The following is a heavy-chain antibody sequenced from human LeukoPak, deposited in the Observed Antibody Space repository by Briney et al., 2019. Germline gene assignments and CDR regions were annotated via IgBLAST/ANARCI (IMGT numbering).Heavy chain of an antibody. V-gene: IGHV1-69-2*01. Sequence: RASVEVSCKASGYTFTDYYMHWVQQAPGKGLEWMGRVDPEDGETIYAERFQGRVTITADTSTDTAYMELSSLRSEDTAMYYCATLNAVYGDYVWGQGTLVTVSS. CDR2: VDPEDGET. J-gene: IGHJ4*02. CDR1: GYTFTDYY. CDR3: ATLNAVYGDYV. D-gene: IGHD4-17*01.